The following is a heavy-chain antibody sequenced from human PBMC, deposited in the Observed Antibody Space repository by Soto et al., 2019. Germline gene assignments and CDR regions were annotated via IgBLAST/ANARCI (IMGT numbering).Heavy chain of an antibody. CDR1: GFTFSDYY. J-gene: IGHJ4*02. D-gene: IGHD3-16*02. Sequence: GGSLRLSCAASGFTFSDYYMSWIRQAPGKGLEWVSYISSSGSTIYYADSVKGRFTISRDNAKNSLYLQMNSLRAEDTAVYYCASLPYDYIWGSYPYFDYWGQGTLVTVSS. V-gene: IGHV3-11*01. CDR3: ASLPYDYIWGSYPYFDY. CDR2: ISSSGSTI.